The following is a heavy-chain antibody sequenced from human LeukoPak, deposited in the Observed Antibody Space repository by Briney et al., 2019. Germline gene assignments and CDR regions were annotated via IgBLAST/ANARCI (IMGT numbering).Heavy chain of an antibody. V-gene: IGHV3-30*02. CDR3: AKELSAITFGGVITPLDY. CDR1: GFTFSSYG. D-gene: IGHD3-16*02. CDR2: IRYDGSNK. Sequence: GGSLRLSCAASGFTFSSYGMHWVRQAPGKGLEWVAFIRYDGSNKYYADSVKGRFTISRDNSKNTLYLQMNSLRAEDTAVYYCAKELSAITFGGVITPLDYWGQGTLVTVSS. J-gene: IGHJ4*02.